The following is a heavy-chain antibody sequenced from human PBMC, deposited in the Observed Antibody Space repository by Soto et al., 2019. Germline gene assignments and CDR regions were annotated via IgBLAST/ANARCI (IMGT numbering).Heavy chain of an antibody. D-gene: IGHD1-1*01. CDR3: VCDDNRRF. CDR2: IGRTGIDR. Sequence: EIQLVESGGGLVKPGGSLRLSCAASGLTFSIYTMNWVRQAPGKGLEFVSSIGRTGIDRYYIDSVKGRFTISRDNAQKSLYLQMNSLMVEDTALYYCVCDDNRRFWGQGTLVTVSS. CDR1: GLTFSIYT. V-gene: IGHV3-21*01. J-gene: IGHJ4*02.